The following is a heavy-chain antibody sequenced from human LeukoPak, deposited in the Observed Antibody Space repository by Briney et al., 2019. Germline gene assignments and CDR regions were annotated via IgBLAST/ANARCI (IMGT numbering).Heavy chain of an antibody. CDR3: ARPWVVASTGGSYFDY. CDR1: GFTFSSYA. V-gene: IGHV3-23*01. CDR2: ISGSGGST. D-gene: IGHD6-19*01. Sequence: RGSLRLSCAASGFTFSSYAMSWVRQAPGKGLEWVSAISGSGGSTYYADSVKGGFTISRDNSNNALYLQLNSLSNEHTALYYCARPWVVASTGGSYFDYWGQGTLVTVSS. J-gene: IGHJ4*02.